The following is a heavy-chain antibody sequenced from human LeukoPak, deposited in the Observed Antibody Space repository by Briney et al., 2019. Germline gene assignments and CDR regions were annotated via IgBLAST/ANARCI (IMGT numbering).Heavy chain of an antibody. CDR2: IIPIFGTA. J-gene: IGHJ3*02. CDR3: AHDSSSSFDDAFDI. Sequence: SSVKVSCKASGGTFSSYAISWVRQPPGQGLEWMGGIIPIFGTANYAQKFQGRVTITADESTSTAYMELSSLRSEDTAVYYCAHDSSSSFDDAFDIWGQGTMVTVPS. D-gene: IGHD6-6*01. CDR1: GGTFSSYA. V-gene: IGHV1-69*01.